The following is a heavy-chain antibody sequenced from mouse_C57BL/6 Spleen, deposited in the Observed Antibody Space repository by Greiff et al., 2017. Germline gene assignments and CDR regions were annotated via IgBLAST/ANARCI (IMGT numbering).Heavy chain of an antibody. CDR1: GYTFTSYW. D-gene: IGHD1-1*01. J-gene: IGHJ3*01. V-gene: IGHV1-64*01. CDR2: IHPNSGST. CDR3: ARFITTVVAPGFAY. Sequence: QVQLKQPGAELVTPGASVKLSCKASGYTFTSYWMHWVKQTPGQGLEWIGMIHPNSGSTNYNEKFKSKATLTVNKSSSTAYMQLSSLTSEDSAVYYSARFITTVVAPGFAYWGQGTLVTVSA.